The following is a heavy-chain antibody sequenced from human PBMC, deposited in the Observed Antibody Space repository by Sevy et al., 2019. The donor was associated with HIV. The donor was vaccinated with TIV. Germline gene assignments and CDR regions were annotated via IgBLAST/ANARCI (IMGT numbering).Heavy chain of an antibody. Sequence: SETLSLTCTVSGDSITTYYWGWIRQPPGKGLDWIANIYYNGHINYNPSLKSRVTLSLDTSKNQFSLRLSSVTAADTAMYYCAGENAWGRGYSWGQGTLVTVSS. CDR3: AGENAWGRGYS. CDR1: GDSITTYY. J-gene: IGHJ4*02. V-gene: IGHV4-59*08. D-gene: IGHD1-26*01. CDR2: IYYNGHI.